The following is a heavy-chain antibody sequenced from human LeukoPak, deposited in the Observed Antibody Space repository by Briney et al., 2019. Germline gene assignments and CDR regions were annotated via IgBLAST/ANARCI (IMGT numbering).Heavy chain of an antibody. Sequence: ASVKVSCKASGYTFTSYYMHWVRQAPGQGLEWMGWINPNSGGTNYAQKFQGRVTMTRDTSISTAYMELSRLRSDDTAVYYCARVDSSGWYSDYWGQGTLVTVSS. D-gene: IGHD6-19*01. CDR3: ARVDSSGWYSDY. CDR1: GYTFTSYY. J-gene: IGHJ4*02. V-gene: IGHV1-2*02. CDR2: INPNSGGT.